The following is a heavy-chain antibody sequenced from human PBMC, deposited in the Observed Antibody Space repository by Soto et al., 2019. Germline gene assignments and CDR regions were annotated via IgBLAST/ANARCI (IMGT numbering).Heavy chain of an antibody. V-gene: IGHV3-9*01. J-gene: IGHJ3*02. CDR2: ISWNSGSI. CDR3: AKDFREQWPADAFDI. Sequence: EVQLVESGGGLVQPGRSLRLSCAASGFTFDDYAMHWVRQAPGKGLEWVSGISWNSGSIGYADSVKGRFTISRDNAKNSVYLQMNSLRAEDTALYYCAKDFREQWPADAFDIWGQGTMVTVSS. D-gene: IGHD6-19*01. CDR1: GFTFDDYA.